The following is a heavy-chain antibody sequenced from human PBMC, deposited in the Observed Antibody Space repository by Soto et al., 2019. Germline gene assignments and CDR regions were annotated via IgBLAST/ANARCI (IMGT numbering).Heavy chain of an antibody. V-gene: IGHV3-21*01. Sequence: EVQLVESGGGLVKPGGSLRLSCAASGFIFSTYSMNWVRQAPGKGLEWVSSITGSPTYIYSADSVKGRFTISRDNAKNSLYLHINSRRAEDTAVYYCAREAAPNTKDRPGWIDGFDTWGQGTMVTVSS. CDR3: AREAAPNTKDRPGWIDGFDT. CDR1: GFIFSTYS. J-gene: IGHJ3*02. CDR2: ITGSPTYI. D-gene: IGHD6-19*01.